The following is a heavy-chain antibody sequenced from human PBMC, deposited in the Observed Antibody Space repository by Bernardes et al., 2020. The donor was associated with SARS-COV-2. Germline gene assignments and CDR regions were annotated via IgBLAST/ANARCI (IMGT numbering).Heavy chain of an antibody. CDR1: GGSISSGGYY. CDR3: AREETSLGHYYGMDV. CDR2: IYYSGST. V-gene: IGHV4-31*03. D-gene: IGHD2-21*02. J-gene: IGHJ6*02. Sequence: SETLSLTCTVSGGSISSGGYYWSWIRQHPGKGLEWIGYIYYSGSTYYNPSLKSRVTISVDTSKNQFSLKLSSVTAADTAVYYCAREETSLGHYYGMDVWGQGTTVTVSS.